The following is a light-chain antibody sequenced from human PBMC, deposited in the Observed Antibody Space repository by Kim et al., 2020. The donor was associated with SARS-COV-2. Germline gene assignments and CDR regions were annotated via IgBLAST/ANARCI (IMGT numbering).Light chain of an antibody. J-gene: IGKJ4*01. CDR1: HGVNNY. V-gene: IGKV1-16*01. CDR3: LQYYNYPLT. Sequence: ASVGDRVTMTCRASHGVNNYVAWFQQRPGKAPKSLIYAASILESGVSWRFSGGGSGTDFTLTISSLQPEDFATYYCLQYYNYPLTFGGGTKVEIK. CDR2: AAS.